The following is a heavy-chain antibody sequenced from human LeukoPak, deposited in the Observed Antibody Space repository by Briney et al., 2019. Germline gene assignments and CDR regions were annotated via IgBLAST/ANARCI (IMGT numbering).Heavy chain of an antibody. Sequence: ASVKVSCKVSGYTLTELSMHWVRQAPGQGLEWMGWINPNSGGTNYAQKFQGRVTMTRDTSISTAYMELSRLRSDDTAVYYCARTIHHDSSGWYRGGIDYWGQGTLVTVSS. V-gene: IGHV1-2*02. D-gene: IGHD6-19*01. CDR3: ARTIHHDSSGWYRGGIDY. J-gene: IGHJ4*02. CDR1: GYTLTELS. CDR2: INPNSGGT.